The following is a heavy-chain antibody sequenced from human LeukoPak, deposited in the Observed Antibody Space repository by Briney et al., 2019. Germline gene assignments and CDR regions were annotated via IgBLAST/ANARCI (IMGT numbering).Heavy chain of an antibody. J-gene: IGHJ6*03. CDR2: IYYSGYT. CDR3: ARTTMVRGTYYMDV. V-gene: IGHV4-59*01. Sequence: SETLSLTCTVSGGSISSYYWSWIRQPPGKGLEWVGYIYYSGYTNYNPSLKSRVTISVDTSKNQFSLKLSSVTAADTAVYYCARTTMVRGTYYMDVWGKGTTVTISS. CDR1: GGSISSYY. D-gene: IGHD3-10*01.